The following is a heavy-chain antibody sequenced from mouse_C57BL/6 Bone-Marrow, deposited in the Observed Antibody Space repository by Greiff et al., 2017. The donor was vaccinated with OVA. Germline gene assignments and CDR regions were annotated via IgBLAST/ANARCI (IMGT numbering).Heavy chain of an antibody. CDR2: IRSKSSNYAT. Sequence: EVMLVESGGGLVQPKGSLKLSCAASGFTFNTYAMHWVRQAPGKGLEWVARIRSKSSNYATYYDDSVKDRFTISRDDSQSMLYLPMNNLKTEDTAMYYCVSDGFYWYFDVWGTGTTVTVSA. V-gene: IGHV10-3*01. J-gene: IGHJ1*03. D-gene: IGHD2-2*01. CDR3: VSDGFYWYFDV. CDR1: GFTFNTYA.